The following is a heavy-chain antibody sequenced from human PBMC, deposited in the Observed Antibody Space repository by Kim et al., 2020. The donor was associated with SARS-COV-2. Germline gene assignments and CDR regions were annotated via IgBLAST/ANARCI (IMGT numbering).Heavy chain of an antibody. J-gene: IGHJ3*02. CDR1: GFTFSIYW. Sequence: GGSLRLSCEDSGFTFSIYWMSWVRQAPGKGLEWVANINQDGSEKYYVDSVKGRFTISRDNAKNSLYLQMNSLRAEDTAVHYCAGGRAFDIWGQGTMVTVS. CDR2: INQDGSEK. V-gene: IGHV3-7*03. CDR3: AGGRAFDI.